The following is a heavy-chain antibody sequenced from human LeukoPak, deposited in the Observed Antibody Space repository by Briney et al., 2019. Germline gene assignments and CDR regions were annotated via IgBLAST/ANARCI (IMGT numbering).Heavy chain of an antibody. D-gene: IGHD4-23*01. Sequence: PSETLSLTCTVSGDSISSNHYWGWIRQPPGKGLEWIGNIFYSGTTYYNPSLQSRVTISVDTSKNQFSLKLRSVTAADTAVYYCARHFNNYGGFQDYWGQGTLATVSS. CDR2: IFYSGTT. CDR3: ARHFNNYGGFQDY. CDR1: GDSISSNHY. J-gene: IGHJ4*02. V-gene: IGHV4-39*01.